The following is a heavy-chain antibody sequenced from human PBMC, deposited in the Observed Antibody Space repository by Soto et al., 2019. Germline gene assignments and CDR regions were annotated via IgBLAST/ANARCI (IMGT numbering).Heavy chain of an antibody. D-gene: IGHD6-13*01. CDR1: GYSFTSYW. J-gene: IGHJ5*02. CDR2: IYPGDSDT. CDR3: ARDTVGYSSSWYVETWFDP. Sequence: PGESLKISCKGSGYSFTSYWIGWVRQMHRKGLEWMGIIYPGDSDTRYSPSFKGQFTISADKSISTAYLQWSRLEASDTAMYYCARDTVGYSSSWYVETWFDPWGQGSLVTVS. V-gene: IGHV5-51*01.